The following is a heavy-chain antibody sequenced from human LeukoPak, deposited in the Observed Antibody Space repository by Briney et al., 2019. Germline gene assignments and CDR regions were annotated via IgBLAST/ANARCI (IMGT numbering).Heavy chain of an antibody. Sequence: ASVKVSCKASGYTLTSYGINWMRQAPGQGLEWMGWISTQSGNTNYAQKVQGRLTLTTDRSTNTAYMELRSLRSDDTAAYYCARGAYGDKWGQGTMVTVSS. CDR2: ISTQSGNT. CDR3: ARGAYGDK. J-gene: IGHJ4*02. V-gene: IGHV1-18*01. CDR1: GYTLTSYG. D-gene: IGHD4-17*01.